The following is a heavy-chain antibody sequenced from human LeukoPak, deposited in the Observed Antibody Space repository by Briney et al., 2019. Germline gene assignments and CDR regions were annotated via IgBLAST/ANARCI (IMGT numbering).Heavy chain of an antibody. CDR3: ARDFRYYDFWTSTGLDY. CDR2: IWYDGSNK. CDR1: GFTFSSYG. J-gene: IGHJ4*02. D-gene: IGHD3-3*01. V-gene: IGHV3-33*01. Sequence: GGSLRLSCAASGFTFSSYGMHWVRQAPGKGLEWVAVIWYDGSNKYYADSVKGRFTISRDNSKNTLYLQMNSLRAEDTAVYYCARDFRYYDFWTSTGLDYWGQGTLVTVS.